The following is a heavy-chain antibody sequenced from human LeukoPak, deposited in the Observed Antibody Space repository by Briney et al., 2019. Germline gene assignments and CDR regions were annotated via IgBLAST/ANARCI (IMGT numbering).Heavy chain of an antibody. J-gene: IGHJ4*02. CDR3: PKDARRTSGWYFFDY. V-gene: IGHV3-23*01. CDR2: ISDSGGRT. Sequence: GGSLRLSCAASGFAFSSQDMGWVRQAPGKGLEWVSAISDSGGRTYYADSVRGRFTISRDNSKNMLFLQMNSLRAEDTAVYYCPKDARRTSGWYFFDYWGQGTLVTVSS. D-gene: IGHD6-19*01. CDR1: GFAFSSQD.